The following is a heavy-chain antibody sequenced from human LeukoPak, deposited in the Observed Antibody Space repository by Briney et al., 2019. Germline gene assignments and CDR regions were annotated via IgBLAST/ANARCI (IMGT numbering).Heavy chain of an antibody. CDR3: ARWFCGGGTCRGAVDY. CDR1: AGSISGYY. J-gene: IGHJ4*02. Sequence: SETLSLTCTVSAGSISGYYWTWIRQPPGKGLEWIGNIYYTGSTNYNPSLKSRVAISLDTSKNQFSLNLNSVTAADTAVYYCARWFCGGGTCRGAVDYWGQGTLVTVSS. CDR2: IYYTGST. D-gene: IGHD2-15*01. V-gene: IGHV4-59*01.